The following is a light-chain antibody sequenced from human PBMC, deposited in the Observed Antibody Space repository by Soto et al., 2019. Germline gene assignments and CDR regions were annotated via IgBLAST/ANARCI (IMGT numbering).Light chain of an antibody. CDR2: VVG. CDR3: CSYADSGTPYV. J-gene: IGLJ1*01. Sequence: QSVLTQPASVSGSPGQSITISCTGTSSDVGSYNLVSWYQHHPGKAPKLMIYVVGKRPSGVSSRFSGSKSGNTASLTISGLQAEDEADYYCCSYADSGTPYVFGTGTKDTDL. V-gene: IGLV2-23*02. CDR1: SSDVGSYNL.